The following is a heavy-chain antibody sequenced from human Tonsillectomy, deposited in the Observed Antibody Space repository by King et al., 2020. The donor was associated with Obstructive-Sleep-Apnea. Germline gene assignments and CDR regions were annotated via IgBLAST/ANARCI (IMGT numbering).Heavy chain of an antibody. V-gene: IGHV3-43*01. Sequence: VQLVESGGVVVQPGGSLRLSCAASGFTFGDYTMHWVRRAPGKGLEWVSLITWDGVGTYYADSVKGRFTISRDNSKNSLYLQMNSLRTEDTAFYYCAKGTEYYGSGSYLCGMDVWGQGTTVTVSS. J-gene: IGHJ6*02. CDR1: GFTFGDYT. CDR3: AKGTEYYGSGSYLCGMDV. D-gene: IGHD3-10*01. CDR2: ITWDGVGT.